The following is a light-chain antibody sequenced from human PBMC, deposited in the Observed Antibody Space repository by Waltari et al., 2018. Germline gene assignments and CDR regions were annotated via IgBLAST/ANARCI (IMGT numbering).Light chain of an antibody. Sequence: QSALTQPASVSGSPGQSITISCTDVGSYNVVSWYQQYPGKAPKLMIYEVTQRPSGVSTRFSGSKSGNTASLTISGLQGEDEADYYCCSYAGSSTWVFGGGTKVTVL. J-gene: IGLJ3*02. CDR3: CSYAGSSTWV. CDR1: VGSYNV. V-gene: IGLV2-23*02. CDR2: EVT.